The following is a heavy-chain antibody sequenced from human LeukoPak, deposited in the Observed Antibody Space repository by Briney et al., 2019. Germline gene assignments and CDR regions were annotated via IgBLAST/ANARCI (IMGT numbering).Heavy chain of an antibody. CDR2: INPNSGGT. D-gene: IGHD1-26*01. V-gene: IGHV1-2*02. CDR1: GYNFTGYY. CDR3: ARDGNSGYDLAV. Sequence: ASVKVSCKASGYNFTGYYMHWARQAPGQGLEWMGWINPNSGGTNYAQKFQGRVTMTRDTSISTAYMELSRLRSDDTAVYYCARDGNSGYDLAVWGQGTTVTVSS. J-gene: IGHJ6*02.